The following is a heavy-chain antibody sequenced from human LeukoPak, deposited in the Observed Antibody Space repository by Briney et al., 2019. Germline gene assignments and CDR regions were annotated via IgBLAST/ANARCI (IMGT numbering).Heavy chain of an antibody. CDR3: ARLVVVVAATLNWFDP. CDR1: GGSISSYY. D-gene: IGHD2-15*01. J-gene: IGHJ5*02. V-gene: IGHV4-59*12. CDR2: IYYSGST. Sequence: KTSETLSLTCTGSGGSISSYYWSWIRQPPGKGLEWIGYIYYSGSTNYNPSLKSRVTISVDTSKNQFSLKLSSVTAADTAVYYCARLVVVVAATLNWFDPWGQGTLVTVSS.